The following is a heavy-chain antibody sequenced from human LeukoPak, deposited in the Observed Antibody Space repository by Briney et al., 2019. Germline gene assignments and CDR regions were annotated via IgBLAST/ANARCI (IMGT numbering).Heavy chain of an antibody. J-gene: IGHJ4*02. CDR3: ARKAGYYYGSGDY. D-gene: IGHD3-10*01. CDR2: IGGSGGST. Sequence: GGSLRLSCAASGFTFSSYVMNWVRQAPGKGLEWVSSIGGSGGSTSYADSVKGRFTISRDNSKNTLYLQMNSLRAEDTAVYYCARKAGYYYGSGDYWGQGTLVTVSS. CDR1: GFTFSSYV. V-gene: IGHV3-23*01.